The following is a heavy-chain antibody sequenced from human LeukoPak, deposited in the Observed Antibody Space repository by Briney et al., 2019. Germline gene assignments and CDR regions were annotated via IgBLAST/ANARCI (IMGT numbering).Heavy chain of an antibody. J-gene: IGHJ4*02. D-gene: IGHD6-6*01. CDR2: INHSGST. V-gene: IGHV4-34*01. Sequence: SETLSLTCAVYGGSFSGYYWSWIRQPPGKGLEWIGEINHSGSTNYNPSLKSRVTISVDTSKNQFSLKLSSVTAADTAVYYCARGQSPLVSTSSYFDSWGQGTLSPSPQ. CDR1: GGSFSGYY. CDR3: ARGQSPLVSTSSYFDS.